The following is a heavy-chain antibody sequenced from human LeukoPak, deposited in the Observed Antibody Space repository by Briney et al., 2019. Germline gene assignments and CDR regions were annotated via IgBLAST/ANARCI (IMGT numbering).Heavy chain of an antibody. CDR1: GFTFSSYN. CDR3: AGVLDFVVVPAATDAFDI. Sequence: GGSLRLSCAASGFTFSSYNMNWVRQAPGKGLEWVSFISSSSNYIYYADSVKGRFTISRDNAKNSLYLQMNSLRAEDTAVYYCAGVLDFVVVPAATDAFDIWGQGTMVTVSS. CDR2: ISSSSNYI. J-gene: IGHJ3*02. D-gene: IGHD2-2*01. V-gene: IGHV3-21*01.